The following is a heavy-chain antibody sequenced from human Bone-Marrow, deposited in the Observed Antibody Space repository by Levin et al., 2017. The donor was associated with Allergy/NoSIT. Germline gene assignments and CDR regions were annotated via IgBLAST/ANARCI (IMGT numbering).Heavy chain of an antibody. V-gene: IGHV1-2*02. J-gene: IGHJ4*02. CDR2: VNPVNGVT. CDR3: ARDVSSSGWGFDF. Sequence: ASVKVSCKASGYIFNGYYIHWVRQAPGHGLEWMGWVNPVNGVTKSAQKYQGRIIMTGDSSIHTAYMELTSLKSDDTAVYFCARDVSSSGWGFDFWGQGTLVTVSS. CDR1: GYIFNGYY. D-gene: IGHD6-19*01.